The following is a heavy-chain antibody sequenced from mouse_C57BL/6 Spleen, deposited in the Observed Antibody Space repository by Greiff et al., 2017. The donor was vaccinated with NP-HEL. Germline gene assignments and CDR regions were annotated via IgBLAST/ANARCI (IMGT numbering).Heavy chain of an antibody. Sequence: EVQLQESGPELVKPGASVKISCKASGYSFTGYYMNWVKQSPEKSLEWIGEINPSTGGTTYNQKFKAKATLTVDKSSSTAYMQLKSLTSEDSAVYYCARRYGSGFAYWGQGTLVTVSA. CDR1: GYSFTGYY. D-gene: IGHD1-1*01. V-gene: IGHV1-42*01. J-gene: IGHJ3*01. CDR2: INPSTGGT. CDR3: ARRYGSGFAY.